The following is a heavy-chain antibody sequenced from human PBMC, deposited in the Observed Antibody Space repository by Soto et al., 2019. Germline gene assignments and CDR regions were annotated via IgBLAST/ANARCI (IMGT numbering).Heavy chain of an antibody. J-gene: IGHJ6*02. CDR2: IYSGGST. V-gene: IGHV3-66*01. D-gene: IGHD6-13*01. CDR1: GFTVSSNY. CDR3: ATTPPPDSCSWYDYYYSYGMDV. Sequence: EVQLVESGGGLVQPGGSLRLSCAASGFTVSSNYMSWVRQAPGKGLEWVSVIYSGGSTYYADSVKGRFTISRDNSKNTMYLQMNSLRAEATAVYYWATTPPPDSCSWYDYYYSYGMDVWGQGTTVTVSS.